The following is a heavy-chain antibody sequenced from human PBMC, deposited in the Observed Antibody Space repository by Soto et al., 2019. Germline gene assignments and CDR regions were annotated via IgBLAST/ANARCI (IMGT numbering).Heavy chain of an antibody. D-gene: IGHD6-19*01. Sequence: GGSLRLSCAASGFTFSSYSMNWVRQAPGKGLEWVSSISSSSSYIYYADSVKGRFTISRDNAKNSLYLQMNSLRAEDTAVYYCARDHLSFISSGWYAYAFDIWGQGTMVTVSS. V-gene: IGHV3-21*01. CDR1: GFTFSSYS. CDR2: ISSSSSYI. J-gene: IGHJ3*02. CDR3: ARDHLSFISSGWYAYAFDI.